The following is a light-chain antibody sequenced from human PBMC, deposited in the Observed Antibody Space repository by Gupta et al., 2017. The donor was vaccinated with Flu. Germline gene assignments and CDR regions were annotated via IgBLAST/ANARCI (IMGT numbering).Light chain of an antibody. J-gene: IGKJ3*01. Sequence: DIQMTQSPSSLSASVGDRVTITCRASQSISGYLNWYQQKPGKPPKLLIYGASSLHSGVPSRFSGSGSGTDFTLTISSLQPEDFATYYCQQSYNTPREFTFGPGTRVDIK. CDR2: GAS. CDR1: QSISGY. V-gene: IGKV1-39*01. CDR3: QQSYNTPREFT.